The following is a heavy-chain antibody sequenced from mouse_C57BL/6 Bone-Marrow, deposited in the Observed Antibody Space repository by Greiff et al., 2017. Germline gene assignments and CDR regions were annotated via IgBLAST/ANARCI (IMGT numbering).Heavy chain of an antibody. CDR3: ARSGGYYVPFAY. CDR1: GFSLTSYG. V-gene: IGHV2-2*01. J-gene: IGHJ3*01. CDR2: IWSGGNT. D-gene: IGHD2-3*01. Sequence: VHLVESGPGLVQPSQSLSITCTVSGFSLTSYGVHWVRQSPGKGLEWLGVIWSGGNTDYNAAFIYRLSISKDNSKSQVFFKMNSPQADDTAIYYCARSGGYYVPFAYWGQGTLVTVSA.